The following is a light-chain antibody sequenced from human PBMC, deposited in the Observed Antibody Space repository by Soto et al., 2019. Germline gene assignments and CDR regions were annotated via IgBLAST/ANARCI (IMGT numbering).Light chain of an antibody. Sequence: DVQMTQSPSTLSASVGDKVSITCRASQYISGWLAWYQQKPGKAPKLLIYDASTLERGVPSRFSGSESGTEYTLTIKNLQPDDFATYYCQQYNSYSLAFGQGTRVEIK. CDR1: QYISGW. J-gene: IGKJ1*01. V-gene: IGKV1-5*01. CDR2: DAS. CDR3: QQYNSYSLA.